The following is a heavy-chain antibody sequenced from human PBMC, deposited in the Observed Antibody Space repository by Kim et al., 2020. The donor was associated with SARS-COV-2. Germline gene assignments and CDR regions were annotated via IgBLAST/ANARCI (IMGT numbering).Heavy chain of an antibody. CDR1: GGSISSGDYY. Sequence: SETLSLTCTISGGSISSGDYYWSWIRQHPGKGLEWIGYIYHSGSTYYNPSLKSRVSISIDTSKNQFSLNLSSVTAADTAVYYCARGRVSLVRGVTPPYYFDFWGQGTLVTVSS. V-gene: IGHV4-31*03. D-gene: IGHD3-10*01. CDR3: ARGRVSLVRGVTPPYYFDF. J-gene: IGHJ4*02. CDR2: IYHSGST.